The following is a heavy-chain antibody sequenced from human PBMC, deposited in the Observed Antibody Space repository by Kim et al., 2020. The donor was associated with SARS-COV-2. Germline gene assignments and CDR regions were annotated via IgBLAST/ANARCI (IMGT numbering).Heavy chain of an antibody. CDR3: ASFVAAWIPYPYYDLDL. D-gene: IGHD5-18*01. J-gene: IGHJ6*01. V-gene: IGHV3-7*01. CDR2: IKKDGSEK. Sequence: GGSLRLSCAASGFTFSTYWMSWVRQAPGKGLEWVANIKKDGSEKYYVDSVKGRFTISRDNAKNSLYLQMSGLRAEDTAVYYCASFVAAWIPYPYYDLDL. CDR1: GFTFSTYW.